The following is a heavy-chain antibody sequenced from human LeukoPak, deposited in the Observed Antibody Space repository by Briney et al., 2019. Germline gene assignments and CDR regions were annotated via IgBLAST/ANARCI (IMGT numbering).Heavy chain of an antibody. CDR2: ISGSGGST. V-gene: IGHV3-23*01. CDR3: AKDRGDYYDSPRFDP. D-gene: IGHD3-22*01. CDR1: GFTFSSYA. J-gene: IGHJ5*02. Sequence: GRSLRLSCAASGFTFSSYAMHWVRQAPGKGLEWVSAISGSGGSTNYADSVKGRFTISRDNSKNTPYLQMNSLRAEDTAVYYCAKDRGDYYDSPRFDPWGQGTLVTVSS.